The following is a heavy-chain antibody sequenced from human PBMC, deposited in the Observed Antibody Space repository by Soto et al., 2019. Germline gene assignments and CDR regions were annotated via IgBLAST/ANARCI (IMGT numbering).Heavy chain of an antibody. CDR2: IYHSGST. CDR1: GYSISSGYY. J-gene: IGHJ6*02. CDR3: AREGYYDSRFMDV. D-gene: IGHD3-22*01. V-gene: IGHV4-38-2*02. Sequence: SETLSLTCAVSGYSISSGYYWGWIRQPPGKGLEWIGSIYHSGSTYYNPSLKSRVTISVDTSKNQFSLKLSSVTAADTAVYYCAREGYYDSRFMDVWGQGTTVTVSS.